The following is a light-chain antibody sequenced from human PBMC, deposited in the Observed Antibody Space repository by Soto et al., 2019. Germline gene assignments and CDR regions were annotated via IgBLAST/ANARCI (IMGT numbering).Light chain of an antibody. CDR1: RSDVGNYDY. J-gene: IGLJ1*01. CDR2: DVN. V-gene: IGLV2-11*01. CDR3: CSYAGSYSYV. Sequence: QSALTQPRSVSGSPGQSVTISCTGTRSDVGNYDYVSWHQQYPDKAPKLMIYDVNKRPSGVPDRFSGSKSGNTASLTISGLQTEDEADYYCCSYAGSYSYVFGSGTKVTVL.